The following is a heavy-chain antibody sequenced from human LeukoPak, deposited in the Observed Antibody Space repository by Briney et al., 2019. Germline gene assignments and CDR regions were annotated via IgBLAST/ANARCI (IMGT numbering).Heavy chain of an antibody. D-gene: IGHD2-2*01. J-gene: IGHJ4*02. CDR1: GFNFDRYT. CDR2: AGWAGGTT. V-gene: IGHV3-43*01. CDR3: AKELDAMFFDY. Sequence: GGSLRLSCATSGFNFDRYTIHWVRQAPGKGLEWVSLAGWAGGTTFYSDSVRGRFTISRDSGRKSVYLQMNSLTTDDTAFYFCAKELDAMFFDYWGQGALVTVSS.